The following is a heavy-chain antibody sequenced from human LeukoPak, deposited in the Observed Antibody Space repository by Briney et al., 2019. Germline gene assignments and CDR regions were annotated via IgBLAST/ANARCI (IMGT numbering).Heavy chain of an antibody. CDR2: IDASGGST. CDR3: AKGSGSGWYGWFAP. Sequence: ETLSLTCAVYGGSFSGYYWSWIRQPPGRGLEWVSSIDASGGSTYYADSVKGRFTISRDNSKNTLFLQMSSLRAEDTAVYYCAKGSGSGWYGWFAPWGQGTLVTVSS. V-gene: IGHV3-23*01. J-gene: IGHJ5*02. D-gene: IGHD6-19*01. CDR1: GGSFSGYY.